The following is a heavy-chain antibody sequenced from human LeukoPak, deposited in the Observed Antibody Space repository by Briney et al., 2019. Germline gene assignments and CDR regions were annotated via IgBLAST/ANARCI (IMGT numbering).Heavy chain of an antibody. V-gene: IGHV4-31*03. CDR3: ARGAFESYPNPIRNWFDP. D-gene: IGHD1-26*01. Sequence: SSETLSLTCTVSGGSISSGGYYWSWIRQHPGKGLEWIGYIYYSGSTYYNPSLKSRVTISVDTSKNQFSLKLSSVTAADTAVYYCARGAFESYPNPIRNWFDPWGQGTLVTVSS. J-gene: IGHJ5*02. CDR1: GGSISSGGYY. CDR2: IYYSGST.